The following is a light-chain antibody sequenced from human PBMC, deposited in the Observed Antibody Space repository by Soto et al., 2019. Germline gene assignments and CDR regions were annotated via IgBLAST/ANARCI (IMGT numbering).Light chain of an antibody. V-gene: IGKV3-20*01. J-gene: IGKJ3*01. CDR2: GAS. CDR3: QHYGTSAL. Sequence: EIVLTQSPGTLSLSPWDRATLSCRASQSVSSSYLAWYQQKPGQAPRLLIYGASSRATGIPDRFSVSASGTDFTLTISRLEPEDFAVYYCQHYGTSALFGPGTKVDIK. CDR1: QSVSSSY.